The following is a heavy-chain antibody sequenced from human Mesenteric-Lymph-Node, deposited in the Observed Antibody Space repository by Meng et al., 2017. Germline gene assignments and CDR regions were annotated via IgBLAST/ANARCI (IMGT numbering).Heavy chain of an antibody. CDR2: INHSGST. CDR1: GGSFSGYY. Sequence: SETLSLTCAVYGGSFSGYYWSWIRQPPGKGLEWIGEINHSGSTNYNPSLKSRVTISVDTSKNHFSLKLSSVNAADPAVYYCARGKVVVAATPGGDYYYYGMDVWGQGTTVTVSS. J-gene: IGHJ6*02. CDR3: ARGKVVVAATPGGDYYYYGMDV. V-gene: IGHV4-34*01. D-gene: IGHD2-15*01.